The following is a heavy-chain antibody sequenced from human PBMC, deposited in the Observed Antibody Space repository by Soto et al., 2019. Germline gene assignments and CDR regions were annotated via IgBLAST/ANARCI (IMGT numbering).Heavy chain of an antibody. D-gene: IGHD3-16*01. CDR2: ILGRGGST. CDR3: VKNRGTFDV. J-gene: IGHJ4*02. CDR1: GFIYSTND. V-gene: IGHV3-23*01. Sequence: EVHLLESGGGLVQPGGSLRLSCAASGFIYSTNDMTWVRQAPGKGLEWVSTILGRGGSTSYADSVKGRFTISRDNSMNTLYLQMNNVRAEDTALYYCVKNRGTFDVWGQGTLVTVSS.